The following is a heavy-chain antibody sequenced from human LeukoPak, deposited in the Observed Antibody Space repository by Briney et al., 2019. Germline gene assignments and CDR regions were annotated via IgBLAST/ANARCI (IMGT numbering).Heavy chain of an antibody. CDR3: ARLELGVFGVVIYPRGAFDI. J-gene: IGHJ3*02. D-gene: IGHD3-3*01. CDR1: GYSISSGYY. CDR2: IYHSGST. Sequence: SETLSLTCAVSGYSISSGYYWGWIRQPPGKGLEWIGSIYHSGSTYYNPSLKSRVTISVDTSKNQFSLKLSSVTAADTAVYYCARLELGVFGVVIYPRGAFDIWGQGTMVTVSS. V-gene: IGHV4-38-2*01.